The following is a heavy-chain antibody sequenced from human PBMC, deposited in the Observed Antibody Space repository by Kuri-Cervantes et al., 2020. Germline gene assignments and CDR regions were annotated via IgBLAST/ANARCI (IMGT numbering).Heavy chain of an antibody. CDR3: ARASYCGGDCSPRFDP. V-gene: IGHV4-34*01. D-gene: IGHD2-21*01. CDR1: GFTFSSYA. CDR2: INHSGST. J-gene: IGHJ5*02. Sequence: SQTLSLTCAASGFTFSSYAMSWVRQPPGKGLEWIGEINHSGSTNYNPSLKSRVTISVDTSKNQFSLKLSSVTAADTAVYYCARASYCGGDCSPRFDPWGQGTLVTVSS.